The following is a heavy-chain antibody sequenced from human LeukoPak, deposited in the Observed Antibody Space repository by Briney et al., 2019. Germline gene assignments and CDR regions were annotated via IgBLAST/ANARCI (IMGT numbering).Heavy chain of an antibody. CDR1: GGSISSYY. Sequence: PSETLSLTCTVSGGSISSYYWSWIRQPAGKGLEWIGRIYTSGSTNYNPSLKSRVSMSADMSKNQFSLKLSSVTASDTAVYYCARDGGIVVPAAPAVFDIWGQGTVVTVSS. CDR2: IYTSGST. CDR3: ARDGGIVVPAAPAVFDI. J-gene: IGHJ3*02. V-gene: IGHV4-4*07. D-gene: IGHD2-2*01.